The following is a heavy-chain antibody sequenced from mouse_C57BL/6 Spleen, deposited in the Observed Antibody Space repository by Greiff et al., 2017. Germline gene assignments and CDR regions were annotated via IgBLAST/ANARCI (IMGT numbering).Heavy chain of an antibody. CDR1: GFTFSDYY. CDR3: ARHNYGSSYDWYFDV. Sequence: EVKLVESGGGLVQPGGSLKLSCAASGFTFSDYYMYWVRQTPEKRLEWVAYISNGGGSTYYPDTVKGRFTISRDNAKNTLYLQMSRLKSEDTAVYYCARHNYGSSYDWYFDVWGTGTTVTVSS. J-gene: IGHJ1*03. V-gene: IGHV5-12*01. D-gene: IGHD1-1*01. CDR2: ISNGGGST.